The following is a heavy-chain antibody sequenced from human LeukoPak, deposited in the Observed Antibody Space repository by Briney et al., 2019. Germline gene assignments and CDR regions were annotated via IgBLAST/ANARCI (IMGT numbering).Heavy chain of an antibody. V-gene: IGHV3-48*02. CDR3: ARAWAAAGTAECFQH. CDR2: ISSSSSTI. J-gene: IGHJ1*01. D-gene: IGHD6-13*01. Sequence: GGSLRLSCAASGFTFSSYSMNWVRQAPGKGLEWVSYISSSSSTIYYADSVKGRFTISRDNAKNSLYLQMNSLRDEDTAVYYCARAWAAAGTAECFQHWGQGTLVTVSS. CDR1: GFTFSSYS.